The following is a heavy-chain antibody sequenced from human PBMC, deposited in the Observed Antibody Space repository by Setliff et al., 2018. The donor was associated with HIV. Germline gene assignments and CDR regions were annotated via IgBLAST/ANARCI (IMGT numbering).Heavy chain of an antibody. CDR1: GGSISSYY. CDR3: ARERTLMTTVTTGDAFDI. Sequence: SETLSLTCTVSGGSISSYYWSWIRRPAGKGLEWIGRIYASGSTNYTPSLKSRVTISVDTSKNQFSLKLSSVTAADTAVYYCARERTLMTTVTTGDAFDIWGQGTMVTVSS. J-gene: IGHJ3*02. V-gene: IGHV4-4*07. CDR2: IYASGST. D-gene: IGHD4-17*01.